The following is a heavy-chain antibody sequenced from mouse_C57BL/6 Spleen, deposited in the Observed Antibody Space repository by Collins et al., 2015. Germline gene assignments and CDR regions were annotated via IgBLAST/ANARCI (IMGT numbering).Heavy chain of an antibody. D-gene: IGHD2-1*01. V-gene: IGHV1S56*01. Sequence: QVQLQQSGPELVKPGASVRISCKASGYTFTSYYIHWVKQRPGQGLEWIGWIYPGNVNTKYNEKFKGKATLTADKSSSTAYMQLSSLTSEDSAVYFCASYGNYSDYWGQGTTLTVSS. J-gene: IGHJ2*01. CDR2: IYPGNVNT. CDR3: ASYGNYSDY. CDR1: GYTFTSYY.